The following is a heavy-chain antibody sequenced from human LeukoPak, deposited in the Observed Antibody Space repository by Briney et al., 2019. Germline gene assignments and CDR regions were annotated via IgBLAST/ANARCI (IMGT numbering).Heavy chain of an antibody. CDR2: IRYDGSNK. J-gene: IGHJ3*02. CDR1: GFTFSSYG. V-gene: IGHV3-30*02. CDR3: AREHCSGGSCYYGGDAFEI. Sequence: GGSLRLSCAASGFTFSSYGMHWVRQAPGKGLEWVAFIRYDGSNKYYADSVKGRFTISRDNAKNSLYLQMNSLRVEDTALYYCAREHCSGGSCYYGGDAFEIWGQGTMVTVSS. D-gene: IGHD2-15*01.